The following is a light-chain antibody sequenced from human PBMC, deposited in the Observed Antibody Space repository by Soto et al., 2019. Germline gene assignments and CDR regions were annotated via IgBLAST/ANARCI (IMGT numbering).Light chain of an antibody. CDR2: TDD. V-gene: IGLV1-44*01. CDR1: SSNIGGNS. J-gene: IGLJ3*02. Sequence: QSVLTQPPSASGTPGQRITISCSGSSSNIGGNSVSWYQHLPGTAPKVLIYTDDQRPSGFPDRFSGSKSGTSASLAISGLQSEDEADYYCAAWDDSLNGWVFGGGTQLTVL. CDR3: AAWDDSLNGWV.